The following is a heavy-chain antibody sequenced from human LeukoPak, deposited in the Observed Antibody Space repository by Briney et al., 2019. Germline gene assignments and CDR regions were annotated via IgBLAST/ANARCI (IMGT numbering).Heavy chain of an antibody. CDR1: GFPFNSYT. J-gene: IGHJ4*02. CDR3: ARVSAVMYSSSWYFDY. Sequence: GGSLRLSCAASGFPFNSYTMYWIRQAPGKGLEWVSSISDGSDYIYYADSLRGRFTISRDNAKNSLYLQMNSLRAEDTAVYYCARVSAVMYSSSWYFDYWGQGTLVTVSS. V-gene: IGHV3-21*01. CDR2: ISDGSDYI. D-gene: IGHD6-13*01.